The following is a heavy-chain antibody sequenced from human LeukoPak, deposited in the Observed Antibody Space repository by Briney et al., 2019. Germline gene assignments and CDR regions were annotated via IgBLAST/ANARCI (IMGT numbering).Heavy chain of an antibody. D-gene: IGHD6-13*01. J-gene: IGHJ4*02. CDR2: ISGSDGST. CDR1: GFTFSSYG. CDR3: AKIAAAGPISDDY. Sequence: GGSLRLSCAASGFTFSSYGMSWVRQSPGKGLEWVSGISGSDGSTYYADSVKGRFTISRDNSKNTLYLQMNSLRAEDTAVYYCAKIAAAGPISDDYWGQGTLVTVSS. V-gene: IGHV3-23*01.